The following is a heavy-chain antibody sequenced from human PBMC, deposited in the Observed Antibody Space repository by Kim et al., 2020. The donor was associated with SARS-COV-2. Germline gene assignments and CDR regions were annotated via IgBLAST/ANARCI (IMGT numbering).Heavy chain of an antibody. CDR2: IKQDGSEK. V-gene: IGHV3-7*05. Sequence: GGSLRLSCAASGFTFSSYWMSWVRQAPGKGLEWVANIKQDGSEKYYVDSVKGRFTISRDNAKNSLYLQMNSLRAEDTAVYYCAIDPDDPQYYYDSSVMDVWGQGTTVTVSS. CDR3: AIDPDDPQYYYDSSVMDV. D-gene: IGHD3-22*01. CDR1: GFTFSSYW. J-gene: IGHJ6*02.